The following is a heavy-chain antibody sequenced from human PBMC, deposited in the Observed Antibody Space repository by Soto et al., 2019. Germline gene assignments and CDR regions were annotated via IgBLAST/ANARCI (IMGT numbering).Heavy chain of an antibody. Sequence: GGSLRLSCAASGFTFSNAWMNWVRQAPGKGPEWVGRTKNKSERFTTQYAASVKGRFTISRDDSTSSLNLQLNSLQVDDTAVNYCVNYTSGVPTWGQGTLVTVSS. CDR3: VNYTSGVPT. CDR2: TKNKSERFTT. D-gene: IGHD2-8*01. CDR1: GFTFSNAW. V-gene: IGHV3-15*07. J-gene: IGHJ5*02.